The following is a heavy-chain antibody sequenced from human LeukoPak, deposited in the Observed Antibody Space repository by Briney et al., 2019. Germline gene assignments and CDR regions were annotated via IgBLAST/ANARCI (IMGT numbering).Heavy chain of an antibody. V-gene: IGHV1-69*05. CDR2: IIPIFGTA. J-gene: IGHJ4*02. CDR1: GGTFSSYA. D-gene: IGHD1-14*01. Sequence: ASVKVSCKASGGTFSSYAISWVRQAPGQGLEWMGGIIPIFGTANYAQKFQGRVTITTDESTSTAYMELSSLRSEDTAVYYCAGSEPSTGPFGYWGQGTLVTVSS. CDR3: AGSEPSTGPFGY.